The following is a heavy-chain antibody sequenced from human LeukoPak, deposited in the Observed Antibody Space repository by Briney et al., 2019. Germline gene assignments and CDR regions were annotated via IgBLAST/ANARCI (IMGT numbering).Heavy chain of an antibody. D-gene: IGHD5-18*01. CDR2: IYWDDDK. J-gene: IGHJ4*02. CDR3: AHADTAMVHIDY. CDR1: GFSLSTSGVG. V-gene: IGHV2-5*02. Sequence: SGPTLVKPTQTLTLTCTFSGFSLSTSGVGVGWIRQPPGKALEWLALIYWDDDKRYSPSLKSRLTITKDTSKNQVVLTMTNMDPVDTATYYSAHADTAMVHIDYWGQGTLVTVSS.